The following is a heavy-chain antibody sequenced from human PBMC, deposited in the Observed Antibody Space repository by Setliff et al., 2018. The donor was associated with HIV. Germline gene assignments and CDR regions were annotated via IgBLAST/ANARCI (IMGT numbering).Heavy chain of an antibody. V-gene: IGHV4-61*09. Sequence: SETLSLTCTVSGVSISSGSYYWSWTRQPAGKGLEWIGHIYTSGSTNYNPSLKSRVTISVDTSKNQFSLKLSSVTAADTAVYYCARPAPRGYSYGHYYFDYWGQGTLVTVSS. J-gene: IGHJ4*02. D-gene: IGHD5-18*01. CDR2: IYTSGST. CDR3: ARPAPRGYSYGHYYFDY. CDR1: GVSISSGSYY.